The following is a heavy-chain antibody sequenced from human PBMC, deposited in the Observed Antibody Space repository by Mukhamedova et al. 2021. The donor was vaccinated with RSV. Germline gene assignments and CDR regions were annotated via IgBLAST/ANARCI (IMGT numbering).Heavy chain of an antibody. CDR3: ARGRFLEWLPHSFDY. Sequence: GLEWVAVISYDGSNKYYADSVKGRFTISRDNSKNTLYLQMNSLRAEDTAVYYCARGRFLEWLPHSFDYWGQGTLVTVSS. D-gene: IGHD3-3*01. J-gene: IGHJ4*02. CDR2: ISYDGSNK. V-gene: IGHV3-30*04.